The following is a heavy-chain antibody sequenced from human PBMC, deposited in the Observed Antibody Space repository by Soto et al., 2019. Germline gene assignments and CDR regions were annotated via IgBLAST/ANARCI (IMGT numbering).Heavy chain of an antibody. D-gene: IGHD3-10*01. CDR1: GFTFSSYG. Sequence: PGGSLRLSCADSGFTFSSYGMHWVRQAPGKGLEWVAVISYDGSNINYADSVRGRFTISKDTSKNLLFLQVNSLRDEDTAVYYCAKWFGELFAGFDVWGQGAMVTVSS. V-gene: IGHV3-30*18. J-gene: IGHJ3*01. CDR3: AKWFGELFAGFDV. CDR2: ISYDGSNI.